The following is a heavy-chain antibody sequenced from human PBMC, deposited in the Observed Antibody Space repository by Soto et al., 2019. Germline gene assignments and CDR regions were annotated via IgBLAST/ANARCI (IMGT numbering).Heavy chain of an antibody. J-gene: IGHJ5*02. CDR1: GGTFSSYA. Sequence: SVKVSCKASGGTFSSYAISWVRQAPGQGLEWMGGIIPIFGTANYAKKFQGRVTITADESTSTAYMELSSLRSEDTAVYYCARDPGYSGYDPGYSSSWYGSGWFDPWGQGTLVTVSS. CDR3: ARDPGYSGYDPGYSSSWYGSGWFDP. D-gene: IGHD6-13*01. CDR2: IIPIFGTA. V-gene: IGHV1-69*13.